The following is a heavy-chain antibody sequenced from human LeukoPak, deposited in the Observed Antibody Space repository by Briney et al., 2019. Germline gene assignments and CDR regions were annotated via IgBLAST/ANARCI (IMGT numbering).Heavy chain of an antibody. V-gene: IGHV4-59*01. CDR1: GGSISTYY. CDR2: IYYTGST. Sequence: SETLSLTCTVSGGSISTYYWNWIRQSPEKGLEWIGYIYYTGSTNYNPSLNSRVIISVDTSKNQFSLNLTSVTAADTAIYFCARSNFVPHYFDNWGQGTLVTVSS. CDR3: ARSNFVPHYFDN. D-gene: IGHD4/OR15-4a*01. J-gene: IGHJ4*02.